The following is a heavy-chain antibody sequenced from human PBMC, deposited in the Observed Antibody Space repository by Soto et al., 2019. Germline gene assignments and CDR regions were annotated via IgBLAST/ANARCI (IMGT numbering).Heavy chain of an antibody. CDR3: ARGGSSYTSFNEF. D-gene: IGHD3-22*01. V-gene: IGHV1-69*01. J-gene: IGHJ4*02. Sequence: QEQLVQSGAEVKKPGSSVKVSCKASGGIFSSYPISWVRQVPGQGLEWMGGIIPVFQTAYCTQRFQGSVTITADESTNTAFRELSSLRSEDTAIYYCARGGSSYTSFNEFWGQGTLVTVSS. CDR1: GGIFSSYP. CDR2: IIPVFQTA.